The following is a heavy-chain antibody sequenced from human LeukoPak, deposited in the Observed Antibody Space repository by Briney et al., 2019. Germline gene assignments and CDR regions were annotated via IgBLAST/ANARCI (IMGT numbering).Heavy chain of an antibody. J-gene: IGHJ4*02. CDR2: ISGSGGST. CDR3: ARGWIRQTYYFDY. Sequence: GGSLRLSCAASGFTFSSYAMSWVRQAPGKGLEWVSAISGSGGSTYYADSVKGRFTISRDNSKNTLYLQMNSLRAEDTAVYYCARGWIRQTYYFDYWGQGTLVTVSS. D-gene: IGHD5-18*01. CDR1: GFTFSSYA. V-gene: IGHV3-23*01.